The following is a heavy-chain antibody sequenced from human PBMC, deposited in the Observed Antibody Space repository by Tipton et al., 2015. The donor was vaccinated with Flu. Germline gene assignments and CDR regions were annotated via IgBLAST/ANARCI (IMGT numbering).Heavy chain of an antibody. CDR1: GSSISSRYY. J-gene: IGHJ5*02. Sequence: TLSLTCTISGSSISSRYYWGWIRQPPGKGLEWIGNIFHTGSTYYNPSLKSRVTISVDTSKNQFSLKVTSVTAADTAVYYCARRAYSNYVSEPKSWFDPWGQGSLVTVSS. D-gene: IGHD4-11*01. CDR2: IFHTGST. CDR3: ARRAYSNYVSEPKSWFDP. V-gene: IGHV4-38-2*02.